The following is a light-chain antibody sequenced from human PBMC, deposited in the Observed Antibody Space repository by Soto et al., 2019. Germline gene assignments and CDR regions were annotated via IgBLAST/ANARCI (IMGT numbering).Light chain of an antibody. CDR1: QSVSSSY. Sequence: EIVLTQSPGTLSLSPGERATLSCRASQSVSSSYLAWYQQKPGQAPRLLIYGASTRPTGIPDRLSGSGSGTEFSLTISSLQSEDFAVYYCQQYDSWPLTFGGGTKVDIK. CDR2: GAS. J-gene: IGKJ4*01. V-gene: IGKV3-20*01. CDR3: QQYDSWPLT.